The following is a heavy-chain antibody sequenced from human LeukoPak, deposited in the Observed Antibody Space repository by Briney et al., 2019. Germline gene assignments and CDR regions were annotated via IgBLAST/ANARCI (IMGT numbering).Heavy chain of an antibody. Sequence: SETLSLTCAVYGGSFSGYYWSWIRQPPGKGLEWTGEINHSGSTNYNPSLKSRVTISVDTSKNQFSLKLSSVTAADTAVYYCARHGYSSGWSSDYWGQGTLVTVSS. V-gene: IGHV4-34*01. D-gene: IGHD6-19*01. J-gene: IGHJ4*02. CDR1: GGSFSGYY. CDR3: ARHGYSSGWSSDY. CDR2: INHSGST.